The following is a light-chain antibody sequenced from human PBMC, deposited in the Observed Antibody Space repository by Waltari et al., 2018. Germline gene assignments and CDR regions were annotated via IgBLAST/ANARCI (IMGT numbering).Light chain of an antibody. Sequence: IVMTQAPLSLSVTPGQPASMSCKSSQSLLHSDGRARLYWYVQKPGQSPQLLIHEVSSRFSGVTERFSGSGSGTDFTLKISRVEAEDVGVYFCIQNIQLPTFGQGTKVEIE. CDR3: IQNIQLPT. CDR1: QSLLHSDGRAR. J-gene: IGKJ1*01. CDR2: EVS. V-gene: IGKV2-29*03.